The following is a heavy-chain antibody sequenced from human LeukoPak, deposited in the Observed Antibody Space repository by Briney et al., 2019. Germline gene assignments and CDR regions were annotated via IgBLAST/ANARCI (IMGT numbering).Heavy chain of an antibody. Sequence: PSETLSLTCTVSGGSITSSSYYWGWIRQPPEKGLEWIGNIYYTGSTYYNPSLKSRVTISVDTSKNQLSLKLSSVTAADTAVYYCARGPWYYYDSSGYLYWGQGTLVTVSS. V-gene: IGHV4-39*01. CDR2: IYYTGST. J-gene: IGHJ4*02. CDR1: GGSITSSSYY. CDR3: ARGPWYYYDSSGYLY. D-gene: IGHD3-22*01.